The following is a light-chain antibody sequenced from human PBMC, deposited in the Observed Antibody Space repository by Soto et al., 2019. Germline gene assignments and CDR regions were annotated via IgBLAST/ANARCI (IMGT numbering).Light chain of an antibody. CDR1: QSVSRSY. Sequence: EIVLTQSPGTLSLSPGESATLSCRASQSVSRSYLAWYQQKPGQAPRLLIYGASSRATGIPDRFSGSGSGTDFPLTISRLEPEDFALYYCQQYGSSPGYTFGQGTKLEIK. CDR2: GAS. V-gene: IGKV3-20*01. J-gene: IGKJ2*01. CDR3: QQYGSSPGYT.